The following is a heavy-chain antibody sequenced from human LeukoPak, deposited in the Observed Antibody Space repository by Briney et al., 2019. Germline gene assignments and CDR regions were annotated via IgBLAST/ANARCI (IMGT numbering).Heavy chain of an antibody. CDR2: ISYTGSDP. CDR1: GFSFNSYG. CDR3: ARDKAGYCGGGSCP. Sequence: GGSLRLSCAGSGFSFNSYGIHWVRQAPGKGLEWVAVISYTGSDPYYADSVKGRFTISRDNAKNTVYLQMNSLRPDDTGVYYCARDKAGYCGGGSCPWGQGTLVTVSS. D-gene: IGHD2-15*01. J-gene: IGHJ5*02. V-gene: IGHV3-33*08.